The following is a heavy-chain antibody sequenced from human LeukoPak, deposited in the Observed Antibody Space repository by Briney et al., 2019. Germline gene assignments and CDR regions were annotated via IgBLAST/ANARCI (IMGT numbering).Heavy chain of an antibody. CDR1: GDTFTGYY. J-gene: IGHJ4*02. Sequence: ASVKVSCKASGDTFTGYYMHWVRQAPGQGLEWMGRINPSSGGTNYAQKFQGRVTMTRETSLSTAYMELSRLRSDDPAVYYCARDPSSALLAYCGGDCYSGYWGQGTLVTVSS. D-gene: IGHD2-21*02. CDR3: ARDPSSALLAYCGGDCYSGY. V-gene: IGHV1-2*06. CDR2: INPSSGGT.